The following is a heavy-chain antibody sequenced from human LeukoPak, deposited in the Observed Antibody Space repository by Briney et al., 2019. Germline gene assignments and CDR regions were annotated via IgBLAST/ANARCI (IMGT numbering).Heavy chain of an antibody. CDR3: AKRGVVIRVILVGFHKEAYYFDS. J-gene: IGHJ4*02. CDR1: GITLSNYG. Sequence: QSGGSLRLSCAVSGITLSNYGMSWVRQAPGKGLEWVAGVSDSGGRTNYADSVKGRFTISRDNSKNTLYLQMNSLRAEDTAVYFCAKRGVVIRVILVGFHKEAYYFDSWGQGVLVTVSS. D-gene: IGHD3-10*01. CDR2: VSDSGGRT. V-gene: IGHV3-23*01.